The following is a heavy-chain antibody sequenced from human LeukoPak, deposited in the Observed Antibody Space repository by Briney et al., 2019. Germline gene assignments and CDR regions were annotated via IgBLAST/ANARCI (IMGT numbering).Heavy chain of an antibody. Sequence: SETLSLTCAVYGGSFSGYYWSWIRQPPGKGLEWIGEINHSGSTSYSPSLKSRVTISVDTSKNQFSLKLSSVTAADTAVYYCAGTYYYDSSGYYHYSLWGQGTLVTVSA. D-gene: IGHD3-22*01. V-gene: IGHV4-34*01. J-gene: IGHJ4*02. CDR1: GGSFSGYY. CDR2: INHSGST. CDR3: AGTYYYDSSGYYHYSL.